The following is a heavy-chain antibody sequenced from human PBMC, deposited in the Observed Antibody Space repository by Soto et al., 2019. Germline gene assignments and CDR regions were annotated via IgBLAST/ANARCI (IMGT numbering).Heavy chain of an antibody. J-gene: IGHJ4*02. Sequence: EVQLVESGGGLVQPGGSLSLSCAASGFTFSDLYMDCFRQSPGKWLEWVGRIRSRPSCSSTEYAASVKGRFSVSRDESQSLLFLQMNTEKTEDTVVYYCARSFNHGADDWGPGALV. V-gene: IGHV3-72*01. CDR1: GFTFSDLY. CDR3: ARSFNHGADD. CDR2: IRSRPSCSST.